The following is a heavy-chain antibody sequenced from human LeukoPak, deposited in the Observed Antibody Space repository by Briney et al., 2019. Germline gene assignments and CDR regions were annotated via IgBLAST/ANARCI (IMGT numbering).Heavy chain of an antibody. D-gene: IGHD1-26*01. V-gene: IGHV3-21*01. Sequence: GGSLRLSCAASGFTFSNYSMNWVRQAPGKGLEWVSSISSSSSYIFYADSAKGRFTISRDNAKNSLYLQMHGLRAEDTAVYYCARENYPGSQDALDIWGQGTMVTVAS. CDR1: GFTFSNYS. CDR2: ISSSSSYI. CDR3: ARENYPGSQDALDI. J-gene: IGHJ3*02.